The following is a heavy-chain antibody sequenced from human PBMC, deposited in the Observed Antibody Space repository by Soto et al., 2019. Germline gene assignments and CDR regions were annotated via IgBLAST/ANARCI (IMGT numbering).Heavy chain of an antibody. Sequence: GASVKVSCKASGYTFTSYDINWVGQATGQGLEWMGWMNPNSGNTGYAQKFQGRVTMTRNTSISTAYMELSSLRSEDTAVYYCTSHLGELSFPRAFDIWGQGTMVTVSS. CDR1: GYTFTSYD. V-gene: IGHV1-8*01. CDR2: MNPNSGNT. CDR3: TSHLGELSFPRAFDI. D-gene: IGHD3-16*02. J-gene: IGHJ3*02.